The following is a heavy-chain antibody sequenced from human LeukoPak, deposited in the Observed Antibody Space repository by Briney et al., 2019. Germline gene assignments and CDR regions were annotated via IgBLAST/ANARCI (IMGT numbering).Heavy chain of an antibody. CDR3: ARSRIMITFGGVIVDRYFDY. CDR1: GFTFSDYY. V-gene: IGHV3-11*01. Sequence: GGSLRLSCAASGFTFSDYYMSWIRQAPGKGLEWVSYISSSGSTIYYADSVKGRFTIPRDNAKNSLYLQMNSLRAEDTAVYYCARSRIMITFGGVIVDRYFDYWGQGTLVTVSS. CDR2: ISSSGSTI. D-gene: IGHD3-16*02. J-gene: IGHJ4*02.